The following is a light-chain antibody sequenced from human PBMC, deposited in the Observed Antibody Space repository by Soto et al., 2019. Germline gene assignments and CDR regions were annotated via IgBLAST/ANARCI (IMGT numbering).Light chain of an antibody. CDR3: QQYYSTPLT. V-gene: IGKV4-1*01. J-gene: IGKJ4*01. Sequence: DIVMTQSPDSLAVSLGERATINCKSSQSVLYSSNNKNYLAWYQQKLGQPPKLLIYWASTRESGVPDRFSGSGSGTDFALTISSLQAEDVAVYYYQQYYSTPLTFGGGTKVEIK. CDR1: QSVLYSSNNKNY. CDR2: WAS.